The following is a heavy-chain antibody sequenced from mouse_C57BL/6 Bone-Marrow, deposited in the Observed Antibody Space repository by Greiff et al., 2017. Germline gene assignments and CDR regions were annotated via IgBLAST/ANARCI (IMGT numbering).Heavy chain of an antibody. D-gene: IGHD1-1*01. J-gene: IGHJ2*01. CDR1: GYTFTSYG. CDR2: IYPRSGNT. CDR3: ARGDYYGSRGY. Sequence: VQLQQSGAELARPGASVKLSCKASGYTFTSYGISWVKQRTGQGLEWIGEIYPRSGNTYYNEKFKGKATLTADKSSSTAYMELRSLTSEDSAFYFCARGDYYGSRGYWGQGTTLTVSS. V-gene: IGHV1-81*01.